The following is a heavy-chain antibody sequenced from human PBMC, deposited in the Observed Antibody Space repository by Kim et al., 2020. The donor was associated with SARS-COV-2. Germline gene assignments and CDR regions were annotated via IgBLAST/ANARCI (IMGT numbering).Heavy chain of an antibody. CDR1: GASISRTSYF. D-gene: IGHD3-22*01. J-gene: IGHJ2*01. CDR2: IYYSGIT. V-gene: IGHV4-39*01. Sequence: SETLSLTCTVSGASISRTSYFWAWIRQPPGKGLEWIWSIYYSGITYYNPSLKSRVTVSVDTSRDQFSLNLTSLTAADTAVYYCARLPHDSRDGYLDLWGR. CDR3: ARLPHDSRDGYLDL.